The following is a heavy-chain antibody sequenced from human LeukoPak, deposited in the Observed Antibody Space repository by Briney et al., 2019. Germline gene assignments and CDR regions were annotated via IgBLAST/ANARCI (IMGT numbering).Heavy chain of an antibody. J-gene: IGHJ6*03. CDR3: ARVFAGTTLYYMDV. Sequence: ASVKVSRKASGGTFSSYAISWVRQAPGQGLEWMGGIIPIFGTANYAQKFQGRVAITTDESTSTAYMELSSLRSEDTAVYYCARVFAGTTLYYMDVWGKGTTVTVSS. V-gene: IGHV1-69*05. D-gene: IGHD1-7*01. CDR1: GGTFSSYA. CDR2: IIPIFGTA.